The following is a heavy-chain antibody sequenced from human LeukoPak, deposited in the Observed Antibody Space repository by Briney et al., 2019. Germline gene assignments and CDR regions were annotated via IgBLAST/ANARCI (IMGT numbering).Heavy chain of an antibody. V-gene: IGHV4-4*07. CDR2: IYTTAST. J-gene: IGHJ4*02. Sequence: SETVSLTCTVSGGSISDYYWSWIRQPAGKGLEWIGRIYTTASTDYNPSLKSRVTMSVDTSKNQFSLKLSSVTAADTAVYYCARGPPPDFDCWGQGTLVTVSS. CDR3: ARGPPPDFDC. CDR1: GGSISDYY.